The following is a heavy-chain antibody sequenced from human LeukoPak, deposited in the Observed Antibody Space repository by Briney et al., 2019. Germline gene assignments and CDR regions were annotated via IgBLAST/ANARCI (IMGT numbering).Heavy chain of an antibody. Sequence: ASVKASCKASGYIFTPYYMHWVRQAPGQGLEWRGWIDSNNGDTKYAQKFQGRVTITRDTSIGTVYMELSSLIFDDTAVYYCASEAFCAGGSCYLHRVASWGPGTLVTVSS. D-gene: IGHD2-15*01. V-gene: IGHV1-2*02. J-gene: IGHJ4*02. CDR3: ASEAFCAGGSCYLHRVAS. CDR1: GYIFTPYY. CDR2: IDSNNGDT.